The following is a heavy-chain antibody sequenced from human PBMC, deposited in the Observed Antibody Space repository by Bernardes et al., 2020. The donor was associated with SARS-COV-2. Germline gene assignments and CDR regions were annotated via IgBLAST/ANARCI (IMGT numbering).Heavy chain of an antibody. CDR1: GATWRSYA. D-gene: IGHD1-1*01. J-gene: IGHJ6*02. Sequence: WGSLRLSCADSGATWRSYAMSWVRKARGKGLEWVSGISGSGGSAYYADSVKGRFTISRDNSNNTLSLQMNSLRAEDTAVYYCAKCVQESYAMDVWGQGTTVTVSS. CDR3: AKCVQESYAMDV. CDR2: ISGSGGSA. V-gene: IGHV3-23*01.